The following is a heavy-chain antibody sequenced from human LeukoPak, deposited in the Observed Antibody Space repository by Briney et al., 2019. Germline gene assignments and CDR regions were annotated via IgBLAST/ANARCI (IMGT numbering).Heavy chain of an antibody. V-gene: IGHV4-39*02. CDR2: IYYSGST. CDR1: GGSISSSSYY. D-gene: IGHD1-20*01. Sequence: SETLSLTCTVSGGSISSSSYYWGWIRQPPGKGLEWIGSIYYSGSTYYNPSLKSRVTISVDTSKNQFSLKLSSVTAADTAVYYCAREYNWNDDAFDIWGQGTMVTVSS. J-gene: IGHJ3*02. CDR3: AREYNWNDDAFDI.